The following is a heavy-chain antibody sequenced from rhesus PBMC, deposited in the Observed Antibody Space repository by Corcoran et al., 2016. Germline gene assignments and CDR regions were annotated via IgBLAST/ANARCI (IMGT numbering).Heavy chain of an antibody. J-gene: IGHJ4*01. CDR2: ISGSSWST. Sequence: QVQLQESGPGLVKPSETLSLTCAVSGYYISSGYYWGWIRQPPGKGLEYIGYISGSSWSTYYNPSLKSRVTMSKDTSKNQFSLKLSSVTAADTSVYYCARGGSWSYYFDYWGQGVLVTVSS. CDR1: GYYISSGYY. CDR3: ARGGSWSYYFDY. D-gene: IGHD6-13*01. V-gene: IGHV4-99*02.